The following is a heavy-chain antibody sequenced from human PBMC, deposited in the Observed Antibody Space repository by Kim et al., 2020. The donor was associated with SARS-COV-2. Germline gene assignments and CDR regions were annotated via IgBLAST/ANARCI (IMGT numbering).Heavy chain of an antibody. J-gene: IGHJ6*02. Sequence: GGSLRLSCAASGFTFSSYGMHWVRQAPGKGLEWVAVISYDGSNKYYADSVKGRFTISRDNSKNTLYLQMNSLRAEDTAVYYCAKDLGYCSSTSCYSHYYYGMDVWGQGTTVTVSS. V-gene: IGHV3-30*18. CDR2: ISYDGSNK. D-gene: IGHD2-2*01. CDR1: GFTFSSYG. CDR3: AKDLGYCSSTSCYSHYYYGMDV.